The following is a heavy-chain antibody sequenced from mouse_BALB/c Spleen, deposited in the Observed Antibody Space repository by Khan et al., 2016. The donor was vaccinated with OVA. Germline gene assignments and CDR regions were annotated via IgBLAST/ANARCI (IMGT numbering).Heavy chain of an antibody. CDR1: GFAFSTYD. CDR2: ISSSGIT. V-gene: IGHV5-12-1*01. D-gene: IGHD2-1*01. J-gene: IGHJ4*01. Sequence: EVELVESGGGLVKPGGSLRLSCAASGFAFSTYDMSWVRQTPERRLEWVTFISSSGITYYPDTVKGRFTISRDNAKNTLYLQMSSLRSEDTAMYYCARHGGNYVDDAMDYWGQGTSVTVSA. CDR3: ARHGGNYVDDAMDY.